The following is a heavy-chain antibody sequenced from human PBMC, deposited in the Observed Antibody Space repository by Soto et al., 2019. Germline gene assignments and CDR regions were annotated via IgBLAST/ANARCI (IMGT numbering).Heavy chain of an antibody. CDR3: AHDCSGGSCYFAFDI. CDR2: IYYSGST. CDR1: GGSISSSSYY. V-gene: IGHV4-39*01. J-gene: IGHJ3*02. D-gene: IGHD2-15*01. Sequence: SETLSLTCTVSGGSISSSSYYWGWIRQPPGKGLEWIGSIYYSGSTYYNPSLKSRVTISVDTSKNQFSLKLSSVTAADTAVCYCAHDCSGGSCYFAFDIWGQGTMVTVSS.